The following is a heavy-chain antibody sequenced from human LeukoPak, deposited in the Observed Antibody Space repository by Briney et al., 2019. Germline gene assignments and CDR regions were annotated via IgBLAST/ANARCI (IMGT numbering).Heavy chain of an antibody. V-gene: IGHV3-74*01. CDR1: GFTFSSSW. CDR3: AGGRLVAASKAVAIDY. J-gene: IGHJ4*02. Sequence: GGSLRLSCAASGFTFSSSWLHWVRHAPGKGLVWVSRINERGRSTSYADSVKGRFTISRDNAKNTLYLQMNSLRADDTAVYYCAGGRLVAASKAVAIDYWGQGTLVTVSS. CDR2: INERGRST. D-gene: IGHD5-12*01.